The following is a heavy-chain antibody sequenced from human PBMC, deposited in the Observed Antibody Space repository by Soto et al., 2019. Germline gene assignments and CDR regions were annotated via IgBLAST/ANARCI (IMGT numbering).Heavy chain of an antibody. CDR1: GGSFSGYY. J-gene: IGHJ5*02. D-gene: IGHD3-10*01. CDR3: ARGGTAMVRGVIGRSVVRRFDP. CDR2: INHSGST. V-gene: IGHV4-34*01. Sequence: HSETLSLTCAVYGGSFSGYYWSWIRQPPGKGLEWIGEINHSGSTNYNPSLKSRVTISVDTSKNQFSLKLSSVTAADTAVYYCARGGTAMVRGVIGRSVVRRFDPWGQGTLVTVSS.